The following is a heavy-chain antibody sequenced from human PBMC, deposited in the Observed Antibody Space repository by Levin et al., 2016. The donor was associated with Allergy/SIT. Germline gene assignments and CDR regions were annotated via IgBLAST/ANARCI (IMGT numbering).Heavy chain of an antibody. Sequence: WIRQPPGKGLEWVASIKEDGSEKYYVDSVKGRFTISRDNAKNSLYLRMNTLRTEDTAIYYCGKDLTNDYGDSPTDHWGQGTLVTVSS. J-gene: IGHJ4*02. D-gene: IGHD4-17*01. V-gene: IGHV3-7*04. CDR3: GKDLTNDYGDSPTDH. CDR2: IKEDGSEK.